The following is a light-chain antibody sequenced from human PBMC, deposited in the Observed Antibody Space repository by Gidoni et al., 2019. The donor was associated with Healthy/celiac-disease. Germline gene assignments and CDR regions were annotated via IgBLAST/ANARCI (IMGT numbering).Light chain of an antibody. CDR1: NIGSKS. CDR3: QVWDSSSDHWV. J-gene: IGLJ3*02. Sequence: SYVLTQPPSESVAPGQTARITCGGNNIGSKSVNWYQQTPGQAPVLVVYDASHRPSGIPERFSGSNSGNTATLTISRVEAGDEADYYCQVWDSSSDHWVFGGGTKLTVL. V-gene: IGLV3-21*02. CDR2: DAS.